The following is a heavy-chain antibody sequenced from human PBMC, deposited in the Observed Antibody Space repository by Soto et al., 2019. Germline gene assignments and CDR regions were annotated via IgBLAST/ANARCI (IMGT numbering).Heavy chain of an antibody. D-gene: IGHD2-21*02. J-gene: IGHJ3*02. CDR3: ASVNIVVVTATPGPAAFDI. CDR1: GYTFTSYA. Sequence: ASVKVSCKASGYTFTSYAMHWVRQAPGQRLEWTGWINAGNGNTKYSQKFQGRVTITRDTSASTAYMELSSLRSEDTAVYYCASVNIVVVTATPGPAAFDIWGQGTMVTVSS. V-gene: IGHV1-3*01. CDR2: INAGNGNT.